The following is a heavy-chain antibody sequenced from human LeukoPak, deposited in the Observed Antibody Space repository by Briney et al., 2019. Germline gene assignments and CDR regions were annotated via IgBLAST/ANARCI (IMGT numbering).Heavy chain of an antibody. CDR2: IYYSGST. J-gene: IGHJ4*02. V-gene: IGHV4-39*01. Sequence: SETLSLTCTVSGGSISSSSYYWVWIRQPPGKGLEWIGSIYYSGSTYYNPSLKSRVTISVDTSKNQFSLKLSSVTAADTAVYYCARTDYGSGGGGDYWGQGTLVTVSS. CDR1: GGSISSSSYY. CDR3: ARTDYGSGGGGDY. D-gene: IGHD3-10*01.